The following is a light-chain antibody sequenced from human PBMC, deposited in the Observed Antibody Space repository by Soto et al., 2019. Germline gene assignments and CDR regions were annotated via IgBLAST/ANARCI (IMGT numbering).Light chain of an antibody. CDR3: CSSAGTYTSV. CDR1: SSDVGGYNY. Sequence: QSVLTQPRSVSGSPGQSVTISCTGTSSDVGGYNYVSWYQQHPGIAPKLMISDVSKRPSGVPDRFSGSKSGNTASLTISGLQAEDEADYYCCSSAGTYTSVFGGGTKLTVL. V-gene: IGLV2-11*01. J-gene: IGLJ3*02. CDR2: DVS.